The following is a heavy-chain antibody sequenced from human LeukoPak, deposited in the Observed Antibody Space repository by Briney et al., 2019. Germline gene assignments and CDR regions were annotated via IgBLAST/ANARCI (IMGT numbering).Heavy chain of an antibody. J-gene: IGHJ6*03. CDR2: IIPIFGTA. D-gene: IGHD6-6*01. CDR1: GGTFSSYA. CDR3: ARSVGYSSSSGYYYYMDV. V-gene: IGHV1-69*06. Sequence: SSVKVSCKASGGTFSSYAISWVRQAPGQGLEWMGRIIPIFGTANYAQKFQGRVTITADKSTSTAYMELSSLRSEDTAVYYCARSVGYSSSSGYYYYMDVWGKGTTVTVSS.